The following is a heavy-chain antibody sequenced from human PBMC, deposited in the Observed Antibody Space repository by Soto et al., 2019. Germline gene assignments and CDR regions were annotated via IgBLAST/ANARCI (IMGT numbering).Heavy chain of an antibody. CDR1: GDTVSTNSYS. CDR2: IYSSENT. J-gene: IGHJ6*02. Sequence: SETLSLTCPVSGDTVSTNSYSWGWIRQSPGKGLEWIGTIYSSENTYYNPSLLSRVTISVDTSKNEFSLRLSSVTAADTAVYYCARLNGYCISTNCHGYYGMDVWGQGTTVTVSS. V-gene: IGHV4-39*01. D-gene: IGHD2-2*03. CDR3: ARLNGYCISTNCHGYYGMDV.